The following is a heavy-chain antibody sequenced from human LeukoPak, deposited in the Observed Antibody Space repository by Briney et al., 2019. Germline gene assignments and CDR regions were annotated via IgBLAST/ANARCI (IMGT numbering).Heavy chain of an antibody. D-gene: IGHD3-10*01. V-gene: IGHV3-11*06. Sequence: GGSLRLSCAASGFTFSDYYMSWIRQAPGKGLEWVSYISSSSSYTNYADSVKGRFTISRDNAKNSLYLQMNSLRAEDTAVYYCARLAYSMVRGVYYFDYWGQGNLVTVSS. CDR1: GFTFSDYY. J-gene: IGHJ4*02. CDR3: ARLAYSMVRGVYYFDY. CDR2: ISSSSSYT.